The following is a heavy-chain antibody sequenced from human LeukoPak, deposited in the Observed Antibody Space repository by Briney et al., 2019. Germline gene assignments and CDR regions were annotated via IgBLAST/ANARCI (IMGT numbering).Heavy chain of an antibody. D-gene: IGHD3-10*01. Sequence: SETLPLTCTVSGGSISSSSYYWGWIRQPPGKGLEWIGYIYYSGSTNYNPSLRSRVTISVDTSKNQFSLKLSSVTAADTAVYYCARSHGSGSYYNLNDYWGQGTLVTVSS. CDR3: ARSHGSGSYYNLNDY. CDR2: IYYSGST. V-gene: IGHV4-61*05. J-gene: IGHJ4*02. CDR1: GGSISSSSYY.